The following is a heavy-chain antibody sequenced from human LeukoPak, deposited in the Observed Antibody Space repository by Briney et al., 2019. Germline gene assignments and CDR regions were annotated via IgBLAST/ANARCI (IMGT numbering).Heavy chain of an antibody. Sequence: PSETLSLTCSVSGGSISSYYWSWIRQPPGKGLEWIGYIYYSGSTNYNPSLKGRVTISVDTCKNQFSLKLSSVTAADTAVYYCARQAVAETYYFDYWGQGTLVTVSS. CDR2: IYYSGST. D-gene: IGHD6-19*01. J-gene: IGHJ4*02. CDR3: ARQAVAETYYFDY. V-gene: IGHV4-59*08. CDR1: GGSISSYY.